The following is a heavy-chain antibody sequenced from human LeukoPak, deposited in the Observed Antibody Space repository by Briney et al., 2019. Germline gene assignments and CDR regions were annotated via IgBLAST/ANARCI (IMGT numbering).Heavy chain of an antibody. CDR1: GFTFSSYS. CDR3: ARGYSSSWFDFDY. V-gene: IGHV3-48*01. CDR2: ISSSSSTI. J-gene: IGHJ4*02. Sequence: PGGSLRLSCAASGFTFSSYSTNWVCQAPGKGLEWVSYISSSSSTIYYADSVKGRFTISRDNAKNSLYLQMNSLRAEDTAVYYCARGYSSSWFDFDYWGQGTLVTVSS. D-gene: IGHD6-13*01.